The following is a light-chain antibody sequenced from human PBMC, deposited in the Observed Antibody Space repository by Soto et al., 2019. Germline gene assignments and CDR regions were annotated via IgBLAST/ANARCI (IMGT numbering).Light chain of an antibody. J-gene: IGLJ1*01. CDR2: EVT. CDR1: SSDVGGYNY. Sequence: ALTQPPSASGSPGQSVTISCTGTSSDVGGYNYVYWYQQHPGKAPKLMIYEVTKRSSGVPDRFSGSKSGNTASLTVSGLQAEDEADYYCSSYADSNSYVFGTGTKVTVL. CDR3: SSYADSNSYV. V-gene: IGLV2-8*01.